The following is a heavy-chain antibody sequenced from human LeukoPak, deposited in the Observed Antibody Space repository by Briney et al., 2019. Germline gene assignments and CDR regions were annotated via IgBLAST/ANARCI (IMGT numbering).Heavy chain of an antibody. CDR2: IIPIFGTA. Sequence: ASVTVSFTASGGTFSSYAISWVRQAPGQGLEWMGGIIPIFGTANYAQKFQGRVTITADESTSTAYMELSSLRSEDTAVYYCAREGPIVATTYYYGMDVWGQGTTVTVSS. CDR1: GGTFSSYA. J-gene: IGHJ6*02. V-gene: IGHV1-69*13. CDR3: AREGPIVATTYYYGMDV. D-gene: IGHD5-12*01.